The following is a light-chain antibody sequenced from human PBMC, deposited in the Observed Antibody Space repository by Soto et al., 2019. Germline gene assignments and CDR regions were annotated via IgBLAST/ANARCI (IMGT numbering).Light chain of an antibody. V-gene: IGKV1-5*01. J-gene: IGKJ1*01. Sequence: DIQMTQSPPTLSASVGDRVTITCRASQTISTWMAWYQQKPGKAPNLLIYDASSLHSGVPSRFSGSGSGTEFTLTISSLQPDDFATYYCQQYNNYSTFGQGTKVDIK. CDR2: DAS. CDR1: QTISTW. CDR3: QQYNNYST.